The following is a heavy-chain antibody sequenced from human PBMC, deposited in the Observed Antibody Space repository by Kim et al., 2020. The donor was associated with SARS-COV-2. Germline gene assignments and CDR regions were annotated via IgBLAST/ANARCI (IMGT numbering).Heavy chain of an antibody. Sequence: GGSLRLSCAASGSTFSSYWMHWVRQAPGKGLVWVSRINDDGSYTTYADSVKGRFTISRDDAKNTLFLQMNSLRAEDTAVYYCVGSTGGRVASWGQGTLVTVSS. CDR2: INDDGSYT. CDR1: GSTFSSYW. D-gene: IGHD2-15*01. CDR3: VGSTGGRVAS. J-gene: IGHJ5*02. V-gene: IGHV3-74*01.